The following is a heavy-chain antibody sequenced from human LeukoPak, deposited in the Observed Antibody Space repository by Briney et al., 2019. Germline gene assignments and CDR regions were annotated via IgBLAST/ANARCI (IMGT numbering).Heavy chain of an antibody. Sequence: GESLRLSCAASRFTVSINYMTWVRQTPGKGLEWVSVTYSGGSTYYADSVKGRFTISRDNSKNTLYLQMNSLRAEDTAVYYCAPYYYDSSGYWHYFDYWGQGTLVTVSS. CDR2: TYSGGST. CDR3: APYYYDSSGYWHYFDY. CDR1: RFTVSINY. V-gene: IGHV3-66*02. J-gene: IGHJ4*02. D-gene: IGHD3-22*01.